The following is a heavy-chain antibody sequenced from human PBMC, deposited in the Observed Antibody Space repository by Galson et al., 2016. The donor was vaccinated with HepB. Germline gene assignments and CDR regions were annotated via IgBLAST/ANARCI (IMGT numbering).Heavy chain of an antibody. CDR1: GFIFSNYG. Sequence: SLRLSCAGSGFIFSNYGLHWVRQAPGKGLEWVANTWADGNNKYYADSVKGRFTISKDNSKDTVYLQMDHLTTEDTAVYYCARGEIGTTLDWGQGALVTVSS. D-gene: IGHD4-23*01. CDR2: TWADGNNK. J-gene: IGHJ4*02. CDR3: ARGEIGTTLD. V-gene: IGHV3-30*19.